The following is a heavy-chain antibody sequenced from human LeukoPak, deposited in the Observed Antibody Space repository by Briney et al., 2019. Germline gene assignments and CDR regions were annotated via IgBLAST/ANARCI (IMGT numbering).Heavy chain of an antibody. Sequence: SETLSLTCTVSGGSISSYYWSWIRQPPGKGLEWIGYIYYSGSTNYNPSLKSRVTISVDTSKNQFSLKLSSVTAADTAVYYCARETLAPLYYFDYWGQGTLVTVSS. D-gene: IGHD3-3*02. CDR1: GGSISSYY. CDR3: ARETLAPLYYFDY. V-gene: IGHV4-59*01. J-gene: IGHJ4*02. CDR2: IYYSGST.